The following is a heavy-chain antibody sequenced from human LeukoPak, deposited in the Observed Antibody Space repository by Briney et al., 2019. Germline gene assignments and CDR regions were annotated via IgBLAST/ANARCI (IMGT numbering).Heavy chain of an antibody. CDR2: ISSNGGST. D-gene: IGHD3-3*01. V-gene: IGHV3-64*01. CDR1: GFTFSSYA. Sequence: GGSLRLSCAASGFTFSSYAMHWVRQAPGKGLEYVSAISSNGGSTYYANSVKGRFTISRDNSKNTLYLQMGSLRAEDMAVYYRARGPRYYFWSGYYERWGQGTLVTVSS. CDR3: ARGPRYYFWSGYYER. J-gene: IGHJ4*02.